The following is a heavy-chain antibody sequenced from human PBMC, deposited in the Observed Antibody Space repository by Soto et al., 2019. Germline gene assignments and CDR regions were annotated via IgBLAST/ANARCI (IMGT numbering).Heavy chain of an antibody. CDR1: GGTFSSYT. V-gene: IGHV1-69*04. CDR3: ARDRLFVVVTPKRYYYYGMDV. CDR2: IIPILGIA. J-gene: IGHJ6*02. D-gene: IGHD2-21*02. Sequence: ASVKVSCRASGGTFSSYTISWVRQAPGQGLEWMGRIIPILGIASYAQKFQGRVTMTRDTSTSTVYMELSSLRSEDTAVYYCARDRLFVVVTPKRYYYYGMDVWGQGTTVTVSS.